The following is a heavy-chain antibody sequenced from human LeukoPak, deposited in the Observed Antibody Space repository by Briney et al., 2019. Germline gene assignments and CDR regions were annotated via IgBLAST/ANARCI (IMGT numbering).Heavy chain of an antibody. CDR3: AKDRNVVVVVAARMTFDP. CDR1: GFTFDDYT. V-gene: IGHV3-43*01. CDR2: ISWDGGST. J-gene: IGHJ5*02. D-gene: IGHD2-15*01. Sequence: PGGSLRLSCAASGFTFDDYTMHWVRQAPGKGLEWVSLISWDGGSTYYADSVKGRFAISRDNSKNTLYLQMNSLRAEDTAVYYCAKDRNVVVVVAARMTFDPWGQGTLVTVSS.